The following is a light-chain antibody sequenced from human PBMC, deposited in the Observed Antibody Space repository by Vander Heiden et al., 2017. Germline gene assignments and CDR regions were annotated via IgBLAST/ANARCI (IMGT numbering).Light chain of an antibody. CDR1: SSDVGGYNY. V-gene: IGLV2-14*03. CDR2: DVT. Sequence: QSALTQPASVSGSPGQSITISCTGTSSDVGGYNYVSWYQQRPGKAPKLIIYDVTDRPSGVSNRFSGSKSGNTASLTISGLQAADEADYYCNSYAPSSSTLGVFGGGTKLTVL. CDR3: NSYAPSSSTLGV. J-gene: IGLJ2*01.